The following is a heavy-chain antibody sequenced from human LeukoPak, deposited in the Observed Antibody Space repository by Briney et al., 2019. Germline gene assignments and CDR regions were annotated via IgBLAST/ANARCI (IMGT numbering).Heavy chain of an antibody. Sequence: GASVKVSCKASGGTFSSYAISWVRQAPGQVLEWMGGIIPIFGTANYAQKFQGRVTITADESTSTAYMELSSLRSEDTAVYYCARGYYGSGSYYYYYYYMDVWGKGTTVTISS. D-gene: IGHD3-10*01. CDR1: GGTFSSYA. V-gene: IGHV1-69*13. J-gene: IGHJ6*03. CDR3: ARGYYGSGSYYYYYYYMDV. CDR2: IIPIFGTA.